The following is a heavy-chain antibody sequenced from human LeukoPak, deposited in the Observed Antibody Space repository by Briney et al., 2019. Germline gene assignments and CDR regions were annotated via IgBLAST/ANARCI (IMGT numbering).Heavy chain of an antibody. Sequence: GGSLRLSCAASGFTFNNYEMHWVRQTAGKGLEWVSAVGITGDTFYAGSVKGRFSISRDNAESSLFLQMNSLRAGDTAVYYCAREGRMGTADAFDVWGQGTMVTVSS. CDR3: AREGRMGTADAFDV. CDR1: GFTFNNYE. V-gene: IGHV3-13*01. D-gene: IGHD1-14*01. J-gene: IGHJ3*01. CDR2: VGITGDT.